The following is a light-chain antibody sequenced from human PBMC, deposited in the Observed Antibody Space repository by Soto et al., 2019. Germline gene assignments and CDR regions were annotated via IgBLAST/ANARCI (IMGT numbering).Light chain of an antibody. V-gene: IGLV2-14*03. CDR3: SSYTSSSTLGV. CDR1: SSDIGGYNH. CDR2: DVR. Sequence: QSALTQPASVSGSPGQSITISCTGTSSDIGGYNHVSWYQQHPGKAPKLMIYDVRNRPSGVSNRFSGSKSGNTASLTISGLQAEVEADYYCSSYTSSSTLGVFGTGTKLTVL. J-gene: IGLJ1*01.